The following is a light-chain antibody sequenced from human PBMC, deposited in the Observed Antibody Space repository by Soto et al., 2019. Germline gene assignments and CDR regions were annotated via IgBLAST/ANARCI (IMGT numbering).Light chain of an antibody. J-gene: IGKJ1*01. CDR1: QSVSSSY. CDR2: GAS. CDR3: QQYHTSPLT. Sequence: EIVLTQSPGTLSLSPGERATFSCRASQSVSSSYIAWYQQKRGQAPRRLIYGASIRATGIPDRFSGSGSGTDFTLTICRLEPEDFALYYCQQYHTSPLTSGQGTKVDIK. V-gene: IGKV3-20*01.